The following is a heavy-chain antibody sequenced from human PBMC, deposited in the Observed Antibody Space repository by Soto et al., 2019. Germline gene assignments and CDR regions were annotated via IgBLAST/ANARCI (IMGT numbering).Heavy chain of an antibody. CDR2: ISSISTYA. CDR1: GFTFSDYY. D-gene: IGHD4-4*01. J-gene: IGHJ6*02. Sequence: QVQLVESGGGLGKPGGSLRLSCAASGFTFSDYYMSWVRQAPGKGLEWVSYISSISTYANYADSVKGRFTISRDNAKNSLDLQMNSLRDDDTALYYCARLADCSNNICSYGMDVWGQGTTVTVSS. V-gene: IGHV3-11*06. CDR3: ARLADCSNNICSYGMDV.